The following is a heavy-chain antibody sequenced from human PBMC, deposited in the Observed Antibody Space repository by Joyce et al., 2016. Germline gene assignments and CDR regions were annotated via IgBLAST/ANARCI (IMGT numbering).Heavy chain of an antibody. CDR2: INTDGSST. V-gene: IGHV3-74*01. CDR1: GFSFSGYW. D-gene: IGHD6-6*01. CDR3: VRCISASPGGPNWFDP. J-gene: IGHJ5*02. Sequence: EVQLVESGGGLVQPGGSLRLSCAASGFSFSGYWIHWVRQAPGKGLVWVSRINTDGSSTRFADSVKGRFTISRDNAKNTLYLQMNSLRAEDTAVYYCVRCISASPGGPNWFDPWGQGTLVTVSS.